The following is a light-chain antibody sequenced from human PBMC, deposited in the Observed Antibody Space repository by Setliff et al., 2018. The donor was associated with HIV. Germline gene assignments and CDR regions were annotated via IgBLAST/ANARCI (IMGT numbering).Light chain of an antibody. Sequence: QSALAQPASVSGSPGQSITISCTGTTSDIGTYNYVSWYQQHPGRAPKLMIYDVSFRPSGVSNRFSGSKSGSTASLTISGLQADDEADYYCSSYTTTSILLFGTGTKATVL. CDR1: TSDIGTYNY. CDR2: DVS. V-gene: IGLV2-14*03. CDR3: SSYTTTSILL. J-gene: IGLJ1*01.